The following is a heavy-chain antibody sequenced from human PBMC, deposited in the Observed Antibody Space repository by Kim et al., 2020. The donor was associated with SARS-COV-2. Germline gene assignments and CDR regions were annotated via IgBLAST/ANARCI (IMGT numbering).Heavy chain of an antibody. CDR2: IDTGGSNT. CDR3: ARDQSRAGPTTVDY. V-gene: IGHV3-74*01. J-gene: IGHJ4*02. CDR1: QFTFSTSW. D-gene: IGHD1-26*01. Sequence: GGSLRLSCAASQFTFSTSWMHWVRQSPGKGLVWVSRIDTGGSNTIYAAFVKGRFTISRDNTKNTLYLQMNSPRAEDSGVYFCARDQSRAGPTTVDYWGQG.